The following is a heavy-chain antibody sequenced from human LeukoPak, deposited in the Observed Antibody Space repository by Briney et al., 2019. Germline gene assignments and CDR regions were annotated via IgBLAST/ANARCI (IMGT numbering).Heavy chain of an antibody. J-gene: IGHJ4*02. CDR1: GYTFTSYY. V-gene: IGHV1-46*01. CDR3: ASEFPHRLELAYFDY. D-gene: IGHD1-7*01. Sequence: ASVKVSCKASGYTFTSYYMHWVRQAPGQGLEWMGIINPSGGSTSYAQKFQGRVTMTRDTSTSTVHMELSSLRSEDTAVYHCASEFPHRLELAYFDYWGQGTLVTVSS. CDR2: INPSGGST.